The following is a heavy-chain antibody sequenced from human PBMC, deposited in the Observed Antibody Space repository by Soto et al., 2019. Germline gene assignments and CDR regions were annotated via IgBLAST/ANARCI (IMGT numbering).Heavy chain of an antibody. D-gene: IGHD3-22*01. CDR2: IIPIFGTA. V-gene: IGHV1-69*01. Sequence: SRGTFSSNDNSWVRQAPGQGLEWMGGIIPIFGTANYAQKFQGRVTITADESTSTAYMELSSLRSEDTAVYYCATLRRYYYDSWGQGTLVTVSS. CDR3: ATLRRYYYDS. J-gene: IGHJ4*02. CDR1: RGTFSSND.